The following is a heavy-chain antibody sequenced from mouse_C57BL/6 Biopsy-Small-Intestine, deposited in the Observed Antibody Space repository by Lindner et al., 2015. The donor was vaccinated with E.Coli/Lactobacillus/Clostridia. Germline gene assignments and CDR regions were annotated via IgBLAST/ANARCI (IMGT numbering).Heavy chain of an antibody. CDR3: VRREVYYFDY. Sequence: VQLQESGPELVKSGASVKISCKASGYSFTGNYMNWVKQSPEKSLEWIGEINPSTGSTTYNQKFRAKATLTMDKSSSTAYMQLKSLTSEDSAVYYCVRREVYYFDYWGQGTTLTVSS. CDR2: INPSTGST. J-gene: IGHJ2*01. V-gene: IGHV1-42*01. CDR1: GYSFTGNY.